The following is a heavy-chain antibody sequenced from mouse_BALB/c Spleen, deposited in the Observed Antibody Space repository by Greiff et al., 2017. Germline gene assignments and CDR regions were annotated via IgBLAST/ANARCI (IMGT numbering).Heavy chain of an antibody. CDR1: GFTFSSYT. CDR3: TRDEGAWFAY. Sequence: EVKLVESGGGLVKPGGSLKLSCAASGFTFSSYTMSWVRQTPEKRLEWVATISSGGSYTYYPDSVKGRFTISRDNAKNTLYLQMSSLKSEDTAMYYCTRDEGAWFAYWGQGTLVTVSA. V-gene: IGHV5-6-4*01. CDR2: ISSGGSYT. J-gene: IGHJ3*01.